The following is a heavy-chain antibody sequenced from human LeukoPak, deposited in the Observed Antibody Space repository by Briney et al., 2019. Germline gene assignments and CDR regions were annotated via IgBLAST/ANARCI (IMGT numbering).Heavy chain of an antibody. CDR1: GFTLTSSA. J-gene: IGHJ3*02. CDR2: IVVGSGNT. Sequence: SVKVSCKASGFTLTSSAMQWVRQARGQRLEWIGWIVVGSGNTNYAQKFQERVTITRDMSTSTAYMELSSLRSEDTAVYSCAAVSLGGYSYGSDAFDIWGQGTMVTVSS. V-gene: IGHV1-58*02. D-gene: IGHD5-18*01. CDR3: AAVSLGGYSYGSDAFDI.